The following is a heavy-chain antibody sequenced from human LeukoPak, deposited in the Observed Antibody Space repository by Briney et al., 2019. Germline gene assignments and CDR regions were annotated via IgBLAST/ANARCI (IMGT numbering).Heavy chain of an antibody. CDR2: INNSGGST. V-gene: IGHV3-23*01. J-gene: IGHJ4*02. CDR1: GFTLATYA. D-gene: IGHD3-9*01. CDR3: AKTPFSPTGYYDS. Sequence: GGSLKLSCPPSGFTLATYAVNWARQPRGKGRGWVPGINNSGGSTFYTDSVKGRFTISRDNSKNTLYLQMNSLRAEDTAVYYCAKTPFSPTGYYDSWGQGTLVTVSS.